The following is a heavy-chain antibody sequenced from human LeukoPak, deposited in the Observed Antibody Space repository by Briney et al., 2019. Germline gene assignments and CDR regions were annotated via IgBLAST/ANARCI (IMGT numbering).Heavy chain of an antibody. CDR1: GFTFSSYA. Sequence: GGSLRLSCAASGFTFSSYAMSWVRQAPGKGLEWVSGISWNSGSIGYADSVKGRFTISRDNAKNPLYLQMNSLRAEDMALYYCAKTSVSSIAAAGSYFDYWGQGTLVTVSS. V-gene: IGHV3-9*03. CDR3: AKTSVSSIAAAGSYFDY. CDR2: ISWNSGSI. D-gene: IGHD6-13*01. J-gene: IGHJ4*02.